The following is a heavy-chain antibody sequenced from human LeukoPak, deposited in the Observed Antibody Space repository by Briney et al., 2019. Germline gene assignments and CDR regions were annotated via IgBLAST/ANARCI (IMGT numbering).Heavy chain of an antibody. D-gene: IGHD3-10*02. CDR2: ISAYNGNT. CDR3: ARPTLGSGILNWFDP. J-gene: IGHJ5*02. CDR1: GYTFTSYG. Sequence: ASVKVSCKASGYTFTSYGISWVRQAPGQGLEWMGWISAYNGNTNYAQKLQGRVTMTTDTSTSTAYMELRSLRSDDTAVYYCARPTLGSGILNWFDPWGRGTLVTVSS. V-gene: IGHV1-18*01.